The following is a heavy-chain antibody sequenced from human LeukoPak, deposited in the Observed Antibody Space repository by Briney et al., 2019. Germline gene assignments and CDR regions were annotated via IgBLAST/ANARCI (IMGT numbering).Heavy chain of an antibody. CDR3: ARFSSGWDDAFDI. CDR1: GGSVSSGSYY. CDR2: IYYSGST. Sequence: SETLSLTCTVSGGSVSSGSYYWSWIRQPPGKGLEWIGYIYYSGSTNYNPSLKSRVTISVDTSENQFSLKLSSVTAADTAVYYCARFSSGWDDAFDIWGQGTMVTVSS. V-gene: IGHV4-61*01. J-gene: IGHJ3*02. D-gene: IGHD6-19*01.